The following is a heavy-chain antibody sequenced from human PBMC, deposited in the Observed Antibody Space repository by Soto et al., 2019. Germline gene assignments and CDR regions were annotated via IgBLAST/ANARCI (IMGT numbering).Heavy chain of an antibody. Sequence: GGSLRLSCAASGFTFSNYWMHWVRRAPGKGLVWVSRINSDGSSTGYADSVKGRFTISRDNAKNTLYLQMNSLRAEDTAVYYCARYPYDSSDFFYYCRQGTQVPVSS. CDR1: GFTFSNYW. CDR2: INSDGSST. J-gene: IGHJ4*02. CDR3: ARYPYDSSDFFYY. V-gene: IGHV3-74*01. D-gene: IGHD3-22*01.